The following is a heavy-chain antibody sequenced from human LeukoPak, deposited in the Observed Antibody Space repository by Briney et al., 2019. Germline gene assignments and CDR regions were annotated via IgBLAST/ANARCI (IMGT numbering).Heavy chain of an antibody. V-gene: IGHV1-18*01. CDR3: ASRECSSTSCYLDY. CDR2: ISAYNGNT. J-gene: IGHJ4*02. CDR1: GYTFTSYG. Sequence: ASVKVSCKASGYTFTSYGISWVRQAPGQGLEWMGWISAYNGNTNYAQNLQGRDTMTTDTYTRTDYMELRTLRSDDTAACFCASRECSSTSCYLDYWGQGTLVPVSS. D-gene: IGHD2-2*01.